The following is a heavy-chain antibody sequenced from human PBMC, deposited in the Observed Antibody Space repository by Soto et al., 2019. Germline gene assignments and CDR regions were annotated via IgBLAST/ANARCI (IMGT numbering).Heavy chain of an antibody. CDR2: INQDGSVQ. Sequence: EVQLVASGGGLVQPGGSLRLSCAASGFTFSTYWMTWVRHAPGKGLEWVANINQDGSVQNYVDSVKGRFTISRDNAENSLYLQMNSLRAEDAAVYYCARVLSTKYSTYWVDAFDFWGQGTMVTVSS. CDR1: GFTFSTYW. CDR3: ARVLSTKYSTYWVDAFDF. D-gene: IGHD2-21*01. J-gene: IGHJ3*01. V-gene: IGHV3-7*05.